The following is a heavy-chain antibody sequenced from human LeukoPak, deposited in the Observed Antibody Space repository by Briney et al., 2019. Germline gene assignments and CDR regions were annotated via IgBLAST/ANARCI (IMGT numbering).Heavy chain of an antibody. CDR1: GFTFDDYA. Sequence: RGSLRLSCEASGFTFDDYAMHWVRQTPGKGLEWVSLFSGDGGYTYYADSVKGRFTISRDNAKNSLYLQMNSLRAEDTAVYYCASSTYYYDSSGYYYVGYFDYWGQGILVTVSS. D-gene: IGHD3-22*01. CDR3: ASSTYYYDSSGYYYVGYFDY. J-gene: IGHJ4*02. CDR2: FSGDGGYT. V-gene: IGHV3-43*02.